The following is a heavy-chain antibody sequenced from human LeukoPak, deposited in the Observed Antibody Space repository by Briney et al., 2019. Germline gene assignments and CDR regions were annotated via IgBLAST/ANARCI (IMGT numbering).Heavy chain of an antibody. CDR3: ARERDYVWGSYRSASAFDY. D-gene: IGHD3-16*02. J-gene: IGHJ4*02. Sequence: KPSETLSLTCTVSGGSISSYYWSWIRQPAGKGLEWIGRIYTSGSTNYNPSLKSRVTISVDTSKNQFSLKLSSVTAADTAVYYCARERDYVWGSYRSASAFDYWGQGTLVTVSS. V-gene: IGHV4-4*07. CDR1: GGSISSYY. CDR2: IYTSGST.